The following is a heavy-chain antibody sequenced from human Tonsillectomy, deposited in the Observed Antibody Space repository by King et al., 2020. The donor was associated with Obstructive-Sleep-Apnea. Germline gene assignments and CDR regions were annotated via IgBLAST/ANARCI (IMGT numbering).Heavy chain of an antibody. CDR3: ARDTFVQDYYGMDV. Sequence: VQLVESGGGVVQPGRSLRLSCAASGFTFSGYAMHWVRQAPGKGLECVALISYDVSDKYYADSVKGRFTISRDNSKNTLYLQMNSLRAEDTAVYYCARDTFVQDYYGMDVWGQGTTVTVSS. J-gene: IGHJ6*02. CDR2: ISYDVSDK. V-gene: IGHV3-30*04. CDR1: GFTFSGYA.